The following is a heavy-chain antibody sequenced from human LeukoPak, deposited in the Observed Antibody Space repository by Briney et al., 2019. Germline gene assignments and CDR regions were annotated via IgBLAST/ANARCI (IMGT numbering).Heavy chain of an antibody. V-gene: IGHV4-31*03. J-gene: IGHJ4*02. CDR2: IYYSGST. CDR1: GGSISSGGYY. Sequence: SETLSLTCTVSGGSISSGGYYWSWIRQHPGKGPEWIGYIYYSGSTYYNPSLKSRVTISVDTSKNQFSLKLSSVTAADTAVYYCARVPDRLRLDYWGQGTLVTVSS. D-gene: IGHD5-12*01. CDR3: ARVPDRLRLDY.